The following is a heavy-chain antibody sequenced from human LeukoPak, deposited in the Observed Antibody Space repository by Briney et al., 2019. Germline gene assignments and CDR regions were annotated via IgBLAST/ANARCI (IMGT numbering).Heavy chain of an antibody. Sequence: ASVKVSCKASGYTSTSYGISWVRQAPGQGLEWMGWISAYNGNTNYAQKLQGRVTMTTDTSTSTAYMELRSLRSDDTAVYYCARVRQYCSSTSCYSIPPFDYWGQGTLVTVSS. CDR3: ARVRQYCSSTSCYSIPPFDY. D-gene: IGHD2-2*01. J-gene: IGHJ4*02. V-gene: IGHV1-18*01. CDR1: GYTSTSYG. CDR2: ISAYNGNT.